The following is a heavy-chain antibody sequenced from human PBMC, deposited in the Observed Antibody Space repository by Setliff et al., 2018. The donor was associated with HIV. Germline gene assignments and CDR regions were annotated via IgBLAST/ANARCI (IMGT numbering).Heavy chain of an antibody. D-gene: IGHD3-22*01. CDR3: ASRDTSRYFDDY. J-gene: IGHJ4*02. CDR2: IHYSGST. Sequence: NPSETLSLTCSVSGDSISSGGHYWSWIRQSPGKGLEWIGYIHYSGSTYFNPSLKSRVSISTDTSKNQFSLKLTSVTAADTAVYYCASRDTSRYFDDYWGQGTLVTSPQ. V-gene: IGHV4-30-4*08. CDR1: GDSISSGGHY.